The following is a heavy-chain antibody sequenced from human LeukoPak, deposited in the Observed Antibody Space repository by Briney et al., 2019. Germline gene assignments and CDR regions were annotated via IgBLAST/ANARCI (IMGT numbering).Heavy chain of an antibody. CDR2: ISGSGGST. Sequence: GGSLRLSRAASGFTFSSYAMSWVRQAPGKGLEWVSAISGSGGSTYYADSVKGRFTISRDNSKNTLYLQMNSLRAEDTAVYYCAKDRRGSFWFDPWGQGTLVTVSS. CDR3: AKDRRGSFWFDP. V-gene: IGHV3-23*01. CDR1: GFTFSSYA. J-gene: IGHJ5*02.